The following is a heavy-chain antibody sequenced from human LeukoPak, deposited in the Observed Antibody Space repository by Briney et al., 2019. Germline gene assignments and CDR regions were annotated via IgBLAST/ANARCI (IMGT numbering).Heavy chain of an antibody. Sequence: SETLSLTCTVSGGSISSYYWSWIRQPAGKGLEWIGRIYTSGSTNYNPSLKSRVTMSVDTSKNQSSLKLSSVTAADTAVYYCAKYYYDSSGWPTGAFDIWGQGTMVTVSS. D-gene: IGHD3-22*01. J-gene: IGHJ3*02. CDR2: IYTSGST. V-gene: IGHV4-4*07. CDR3: AKYYYDSSGWPTGAFDI. CDR1: GGSISSYY.